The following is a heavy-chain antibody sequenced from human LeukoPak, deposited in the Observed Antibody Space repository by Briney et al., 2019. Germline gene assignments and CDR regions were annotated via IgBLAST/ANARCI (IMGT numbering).Heavy chain of an antibody. CDR3: AKVRLSGSYYFDY. D-gene: IGHD1-26*01. CDR2: ISSSSSYI. Sequence: KTGGSLRLSCAASGFTFSSYSMNWVRQAPGKGLEWVSSISSSSSYIYYADSVKGRFTISRDNAKNSLYLQMNSLRAEDTAVYYCAKVRLSGSYYFDYWGQGTLVTVSS. V-gene: IGHV3-21*04. J-gene: IGHJ4*02. CDR1: GFTFSSYS.